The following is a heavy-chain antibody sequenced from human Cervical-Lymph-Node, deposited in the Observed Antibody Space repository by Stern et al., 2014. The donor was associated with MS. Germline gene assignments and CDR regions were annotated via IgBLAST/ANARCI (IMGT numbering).Heavy chain of an antibody. V-gene: IGHV3-33*01. D-gene: IGHD2-2*02. CDR1: GFTFEDYA. CDR2: IWYDGSQK. J-gene: IGHJ6*02. Sequence: VQLVQSGGGVVQPGGSQRLSCTASGFTFEDYAMEWVRQVPGKGLGGGAMIWYDGSQKYYGDSVRGRFAVSRDNSRNTLYLQMKSLSLEDTAVYYCARKIPDYYYYAMDVWGQGTTVTVSS. CDR3: ARKIPDYYYYAMDV.